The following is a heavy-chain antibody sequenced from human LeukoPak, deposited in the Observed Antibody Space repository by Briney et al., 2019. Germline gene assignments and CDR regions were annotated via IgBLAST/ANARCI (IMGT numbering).Heavy chain of an antibody. V-gene: IGHV4-59*01. CDR1: SGSISSYY. Sequence: SETLSLTCTVSSGSISSYYWSWIRQPPGKGLEWIGYIYYSGSTNYNPSLKSRVTISVDTSKNQFSLKLSSVTAADTAVYYCARVSLARGVRYYYYGLDVWGQGTLVSVSS. J-gene: IGHJ6*02. CDR3: ARVSLARGVRYYYYGLDV. CDR2: IYYSGST. D-gene: IGHD3-10*01.